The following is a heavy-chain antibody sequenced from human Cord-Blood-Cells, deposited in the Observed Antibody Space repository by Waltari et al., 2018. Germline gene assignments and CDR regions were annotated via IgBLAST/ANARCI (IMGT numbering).Heavy chain of an antibody. Sequence: QVQLVESGGGVVQPGRSLRLSCAASGFPFSSCAIPWVRKAPGKGLEWVAVISYDGSNKYYADSVKGRFTISRDNSKNTLYLQMNSLRAEDTAVYYCARDTRYGGNSGAFDIWGQGTMVTVSS. J-gene: IGHJ3*02. CDR2: ISYDGSNK. V-gene: IGHV3-30*04. CDR1: GFPFSSCA. D-gene: IGHD4-17*01. CDR3: ARDTRYGGNSGAFDI.